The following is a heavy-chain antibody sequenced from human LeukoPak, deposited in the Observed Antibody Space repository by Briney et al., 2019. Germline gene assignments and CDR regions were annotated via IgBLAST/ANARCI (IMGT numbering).Heavy chain of an antibody. V-gene: IGHV3-7*01. D-gene: IGHD1-7*01. CDR3: ARLLGTETTYDY. CDR1: GFIFSNYW. CDR2: MRPGASGE. J-gene: IGHJ4*02. Sequence: GGSLRLSCAASGFIFSNYWMSWVRQAPGKGLEWVASMRPGASGEYYMSSAKGRFTISKDNAKNSLYLQMNSLRAEDTAVYYCARLLGTETTYDYWGQGTLVTVSS.